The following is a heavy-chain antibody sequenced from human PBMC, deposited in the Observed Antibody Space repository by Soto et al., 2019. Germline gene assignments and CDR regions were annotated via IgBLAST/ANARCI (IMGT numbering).Heavy chain of an antibody. CDR3: ASADSSGYKDAFDI. V-gene: IGHV4-30-2*01. D-gene: IGHD3-22*01. CDR2: IYHSGST. CDR1: GGSISSGGYS. J-gene: IGHJ3*02. Sequence: TSETLSLTCAVSGGSISSGGYSWSWIRQPPGKGLEWIGYIYHSGSTYYNPSLKSRVTISVDRSKNQFSLKLSSVTAADTAVYYCASADSSGYKDAFDIWGQGTMVT.